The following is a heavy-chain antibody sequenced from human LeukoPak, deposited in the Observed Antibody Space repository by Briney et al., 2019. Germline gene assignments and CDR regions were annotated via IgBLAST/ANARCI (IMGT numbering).Heavy chain of an antibody. J-gene: IGHJ3*02. Sequence: PGGSLRLSCAASGFTFSNYEMNWVRQAPGKGLEWVSYISSSGSTIYYADSVKGRFTISRDNSKNTLYLQMNSLRAEDTAVYYCAREGYSYGHPDAFDIWGQGTMVTVSS. CDR3: AREGYSYGHPDAFDI. D-gene: IGHD5-18*01. CDR1: GFTFSNYE. V-gene: IGHV3-48*03. CDR2: ISSSGSTI.